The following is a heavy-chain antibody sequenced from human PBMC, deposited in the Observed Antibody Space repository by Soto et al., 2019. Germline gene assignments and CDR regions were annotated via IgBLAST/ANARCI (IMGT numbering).Heavy chain of an antibody. CDR2: IYYSGST. CDR3: ARGCRIVGVHYGMDV. J-gene: IGHJ6*02. D-gene: IGHD1-26*01. CDR1: GGSLTSGDYH. V-gene: IGHV4-30-4*01. Sequence: PSETLSLTCTVSGGSLTSGDYHWSWIRQSPGKGLEWIGAIYYSGSTYYNPSLQSRIRISVDTSKNQFPLKVNSVTAADTAVYYCARGCRIVGVHYGMDVWGQGTTGTVSS.